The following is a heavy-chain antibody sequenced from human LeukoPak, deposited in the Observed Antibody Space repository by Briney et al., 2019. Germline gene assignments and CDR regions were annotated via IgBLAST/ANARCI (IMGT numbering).Heavy chain of an antibody. J-gene: IGHJ4*02. D-gene: IGHD3-10*01. V-gene: IGHV4-39*01. CDR2: IYYSGST. CDR3: ARQLMVRGVINDY. Sequence: SETLPLTCTVSGGSISSSSYYWGWIRQPPGKGLEWIGSIYYSGSTYYNPSLKSRVTISVDTSKNQFSLKLSSVTAADTAVYYCARQLMVRGVINDYWGQGTLVTVSS. CDR1: GGSISSSSYY.